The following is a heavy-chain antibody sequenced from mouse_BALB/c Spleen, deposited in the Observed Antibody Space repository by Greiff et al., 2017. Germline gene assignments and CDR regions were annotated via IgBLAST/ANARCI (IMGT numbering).Heavy chain of an antibody. CDR3: ARAGCYAMDY. CDR1: GYSFTSYW. J-gene: IGHJ4*01. V-gene: IGHV1-87*01. CDR2: IYPGNGDT. Sequence: VQLQQSGAELARPGASVKLSCKASGYSFTSYWMQWVKQRPGQGLEWIGAIYPGNGDTRYTQKFKGKATLTADKSSSTAYMQLSSLASEDSAVYYCARAGCYAMDYWGQGTSVTVSA. D-gene: IGHD2-2*01.